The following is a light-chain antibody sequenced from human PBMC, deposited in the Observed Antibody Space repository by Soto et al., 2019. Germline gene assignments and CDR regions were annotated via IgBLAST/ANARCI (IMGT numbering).Light chain of an antibody. CDR3: SSYAGSNRKV. CDR2: EVS. Sequence: QSVLTQPPSASGSPGQSVTISCTGTSSDVGGYNYVSWHQQHPGKAPKVMIYEVSKRPAGVPDRFSGSKSGNTASLTVSGLQAEDEADYYCSSYAGSNRKVFGGGTKVTVL. V-gene: IGLV2-8*01. CDR1: SSDVGGYNY. J-gene: IGLJ2*01.